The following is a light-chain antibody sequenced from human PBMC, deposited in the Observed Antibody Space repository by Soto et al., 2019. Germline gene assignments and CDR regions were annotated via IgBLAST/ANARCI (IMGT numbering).Light chain of an antibody. CDR2: DAS. V-gene: IGKV3-11*01. CDR3: QQRTNWPPWT. CDR1: QSVSTY. J-gene: IGKJ1*01. Sequence: EIVVTQSPATLSLSPGERATLSCGTSQSVSTYLAWYQQKPGQAPRLLIYDASSRATGIPARFSGSGSGTDFTLTISSLEPEDFAVYYCQQRTNWPPWTFGQGTKVEIK.